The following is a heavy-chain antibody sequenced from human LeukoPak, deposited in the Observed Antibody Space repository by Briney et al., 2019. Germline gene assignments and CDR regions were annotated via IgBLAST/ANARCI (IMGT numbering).Heavy chain of an antibody. Sequence: GRSLRLSCAASGFTFDDYAMHWVRQAPGKGLEWVSGISWNSGSIGCADSVKGRFTISRDNAKNSLYLQMNSLRAEDTALYYCAKDGVLKYDSSGYYPNWGQGTLVTVSS. V-gene: IGHV3-9*01. D-gene: IGHD3-22*01. CDR3: AKDGVLKYDSSGYYPN. CDR2: ISWNSGSI. J-gene: IGHJ4*02. CDR1: GFTFDDYA.